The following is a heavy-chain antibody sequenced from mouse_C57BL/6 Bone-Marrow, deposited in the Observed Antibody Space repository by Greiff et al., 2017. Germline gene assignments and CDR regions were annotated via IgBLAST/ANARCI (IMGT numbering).Heavy chain of an antibody. CDR3: ARSRFPYDGYYGWFAY. D-gene: IGHD2-3*01. V-gene: IGHV1-58*01. CDR2: IYIGNGYT. CDR1: GYTFTSYG. Sequence: EVKLMESGAELVRPGSSVKMSCKTSGYTFTSYGINWVKQRPGQGLEWIGYIYIGNGYTEYNEKFKGKATLTSDTSSSTAYMQLSSLTSEDSAIYFCARSRFPYDGYYGWFAYWGQGTLVTVSA. J-gene: IGHJ3*01.